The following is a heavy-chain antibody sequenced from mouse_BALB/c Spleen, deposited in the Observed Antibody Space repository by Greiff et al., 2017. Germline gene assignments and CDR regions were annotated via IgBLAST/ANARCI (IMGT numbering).Heavy chain of an antibody. CDR1: GFTFTDYY. Sequence: EVMLVESGGGLVQPGGSLRLSCATSGFTFTDYYMSWVRQPPGKALEWLGFIRNKANGYTTEYSASVKGRFTISRDNSQSILYLQMNTLRAEDSATYYCARGGYGSSYDYAMDYWGQGTSVTVSS. CDR3: ARGGYGSSYDYAMDY. CDR2: IRNKANGYTT. V-gene: IGHV7-3*02. J-gene: IGHJ4*01. D-gene: IGHD1-1*01.